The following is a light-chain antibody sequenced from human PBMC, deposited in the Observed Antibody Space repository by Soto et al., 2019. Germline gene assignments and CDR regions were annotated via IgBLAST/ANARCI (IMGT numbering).Light chain of an antibody. V-gene: IGLV2-8*01. CDR1: SSDVGGYNY. CDR3: SSFEASNNLL. Sequence: QSVPTQPPSASGSPGQSVTISCTGTSSDVGGYNYVSWYQQHPGKAPKLMIYEVSKRPSGVPDRFSGSKSGNTASLTVSGLQVEDEADYYCSSFEASNNLLFGGGTKLTVL. J-gene: IGLJ2*01. CDR2: EVS.